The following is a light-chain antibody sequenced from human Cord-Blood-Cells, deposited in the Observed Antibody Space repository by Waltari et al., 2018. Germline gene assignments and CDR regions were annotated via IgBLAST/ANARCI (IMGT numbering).Light chain of an antibody. Sequence: SVSGSPGQSITLSCTGTSSDVGGYNYVSWYQQHPGKAPKLMIYDVSNRPSGVSNRFSGSKSGNTASLTISGLQAEDEADYYCSSYTSSSTRVFGGGTKLTVL. J-gene: IGLJ3*02. CDR3: SSYTSSSTRV. V-gene: IGLV2-14*04. CDR1: SSDVGGYNY. CDR2: DVS.